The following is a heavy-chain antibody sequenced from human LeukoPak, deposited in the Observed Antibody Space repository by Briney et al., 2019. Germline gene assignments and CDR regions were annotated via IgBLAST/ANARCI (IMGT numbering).Heavy chain of an antibody. Sequence: ASVKLSCKVSGYTLTELYMHWVRQAPGKGREWMGGFDPEDGETIYAQKFQGRVTMNEDTSTDTAYMELSSLRSEDTAVYYCPTDLGYCSGGSCYSGSGWGQGTLVTVSS. CDR2: FDPEDGET. J-gene: IGHJ4*02. CDR3: PTDLGYCSGGSCYSGSG. CDR1: GYTLTELY. D-gene: IGHD2-15*01. V-gene: IGHV1-24*01.